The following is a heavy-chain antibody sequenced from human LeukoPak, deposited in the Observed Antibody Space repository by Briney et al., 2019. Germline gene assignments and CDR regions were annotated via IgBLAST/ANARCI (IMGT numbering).Heavy chain of an antibody. CDR2: INPSGAST. J-gene: IGHJ4*02. CDR3: ARFSSNWYSSFDY. CDR1: GYTFTNYY. D-gene: IGHD6-13*01. V-gene: IGHV1-46*01. Sequence: PGASVKVSCKASGYTFTNYYMHWVRQAPGQGLEWMGIINPSGASTGYAQKFQGRVTMTWDTSTSTVYVELSSLRSEDTAVYYCARFSSNWYSSFDYWGQGTLVTVSS.